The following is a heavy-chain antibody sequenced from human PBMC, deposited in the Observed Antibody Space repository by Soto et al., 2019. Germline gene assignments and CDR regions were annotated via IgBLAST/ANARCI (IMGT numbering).Heavy chain of an antibody. J-gene: IGHJ2*01. CDR1: GFTFSSYA. Sequence: QVQLVESGGGVVQPGRSLRLSCAASGFTFSSYAMHWVRQAPGKGLEWVAVISYDGSNKYYADSVKGRFTISRDNSKNTLYLQMNRLRAEDTAVYYCARNHRYYDFWSGYYAADWYFDLWGRGTLVAFSS. CDR2: ISYDGSNK. D-gene: IGHD3-3*01. CDR3: ARNHRYYDFWSGYYAADWYFDL. V-gene: IGHV3-30-3*01.